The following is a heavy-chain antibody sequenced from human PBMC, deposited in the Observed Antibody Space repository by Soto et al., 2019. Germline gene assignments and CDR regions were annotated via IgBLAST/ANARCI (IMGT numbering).Heavy chain of an antibody. J-gene: IGHJ4*02. CDR1: GYIFSNFY. Sequence: AASVKVSCKAFGYIFSNFYIHWVRQAPGQGLEWMGIINPNTGGTSYPQKFQGRVTLTRDTSTSTVHMEMSSLTSEDTAVYYCARDKVYGDNSFDFWGQGTLVTVSS. D-gene: IGHD4-17*01. CDR3: ARDKVYGDNSFDF. CDR2: INPNTGGT. V-gene: IGHV1-46*01.